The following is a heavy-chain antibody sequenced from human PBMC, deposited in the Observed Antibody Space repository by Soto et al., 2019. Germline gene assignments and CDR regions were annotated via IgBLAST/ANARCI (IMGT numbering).Heavy chain of an antibody. J-gene: IGHJ4*02. D-gene: IGHD3-9*01. Sequence: SETLSLTCSVSGGSISSSSYFWGWIRQPPGKGLEWIGSMYYSGSTYYNPSLKSRVTISVDTSKNQFSLKLSSVTAADTAVYYCARGGVLRYFDWFQYWGQGTLVTVS. V-gene: IGHV4-39*02. CDR3: ARGGVLRYFDWFQY. CDR2: MYYSGST. CDR1: GGSISSSSYF.